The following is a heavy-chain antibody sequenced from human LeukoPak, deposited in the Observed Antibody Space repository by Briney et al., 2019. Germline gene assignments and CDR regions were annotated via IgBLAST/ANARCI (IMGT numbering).Heavy chain of an antibody. V-gene: IGHV1-8*01. Sequence: SVKVSCKASGYTFTSYDINWVRQATRQGLEWMGWMNPNSGNTGYAQKFQGRVTMTRNTSISTAYIELSRLRSEDTAVYYCAVERWEIQVGASYIWGQGKMVTVSS. CDR3: AVERWEIQVGASYI. CDR2: MNPNSGNT. CDR1: GYTFTSYD. D-gene: IGHD1-26*01. J-gene: IGHJ3*02.